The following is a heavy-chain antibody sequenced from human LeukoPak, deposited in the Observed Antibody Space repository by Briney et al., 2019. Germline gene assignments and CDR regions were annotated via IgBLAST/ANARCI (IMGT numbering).Heavy chain of an antibody. Sequence: PSETLSLTCTVSGGSISSYYWGWIRQPPGKGLEWIGYIYYSGSTNYNPSLKSRVTISVDTSKNQFSLKLSSVTAADTAVYYCASAGMVRGPYYYYMDVWGKGTTVTVSS. CDR2: IYYSGST. CDR3: ASAGMVRGPYYYYMDV. D-gene: IGHD3-10*01. CDR1: GGSISSYY. V-gene: IGHV4-59*01. J-gene: IGHJ6*03.